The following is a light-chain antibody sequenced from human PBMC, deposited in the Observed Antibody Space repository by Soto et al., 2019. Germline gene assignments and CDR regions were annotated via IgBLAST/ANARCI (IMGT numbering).Light chain of an antibody. Sequence: DIVMTQSPDSLAVSLGERVTINCRSSQSVLYSSNNKDYLAWYQQKPGQPPKLLIYWASTRELVVPDRFSGSGSGTDFNLTISSLQAEDGAVYYCQQYYITPYTFGQGTKLEMK. CDR3: QQYYITPYT. V-gene: IGKV4-1*01. J-gene: IGKJ2*01. CDR1: QSVLYSSNNKDY. CDR2: WAS.